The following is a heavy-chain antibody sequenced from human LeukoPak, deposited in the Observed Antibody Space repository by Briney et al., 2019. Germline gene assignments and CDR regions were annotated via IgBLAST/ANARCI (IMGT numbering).Heavy chain of an antibody. CDR3: ARAPLITTPKIVIIGRWFDP. CDR1: GGSFSGYY. V-gene: IGHV4-34*01. J-gene: IGHJ5*02. D-gene: IGHD3-16*02. Sequence: SETLSLTCAVYGGSFSGYYWSWIRQPPGKGLEWIGEINHSGSTNYNPSLKSRVTISVDTSKNQFSLKLSSVTAADTAVYYCARAPLITTPKIVIIGRWFDPWGQGTLVTVSS. CDR2: INHSGST.